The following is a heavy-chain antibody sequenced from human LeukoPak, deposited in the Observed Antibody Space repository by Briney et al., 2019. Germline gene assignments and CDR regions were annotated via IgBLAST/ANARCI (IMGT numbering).Heavy chain of an antibody. CDR2: MNPNSGNT. V-gene: IGHV1-8*02. CDR1: GYTFTGYY. D-gene: IGHD3-10*01. Sequence: ASVKVSCKASGYTFTGYYMHWVRQAPGQGLEWMGWMNPNSGNTGYAQKFQGRVTMTRNTSISTAYMELSSLRSEDTAVYYCARGPRVSRVRGVTYYFDYWGRGTLVTVSS. CDR3: ARGPRVSRVRGVTYYFDY. J-gene: IGHJ4*02.